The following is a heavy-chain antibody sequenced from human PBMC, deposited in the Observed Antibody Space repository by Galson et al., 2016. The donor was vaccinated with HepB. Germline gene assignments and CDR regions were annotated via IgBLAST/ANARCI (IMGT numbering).Heavy chain of an antibody. CDR3: ARGDIVGAIFDY. J-gene: IGHJ4*02. V-gene: IGHV3-21*01. CDR2: ISSSSSYI. CDR1: GFTFSSYS. D-gene: IGHD1-26*01. Sequence: SLRLSCAASGFTFSSYSMNWVRQAPGKGLEWVSSISSSSSYIYYADSVKGRFTFSRDNAKNSLYLQMNSLRAEDTAVYYCARGDIVGAIFDYWGQGTLVTVSS.